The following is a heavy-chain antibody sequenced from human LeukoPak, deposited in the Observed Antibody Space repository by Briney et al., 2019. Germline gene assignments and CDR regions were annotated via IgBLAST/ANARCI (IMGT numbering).Heavy chain of an antibody. CDR2: IYHSGST. Sequence: SETLSLTCTVSGYSISSGYFWGWIRQPPGKGLQWIGSIYHSGSTYYSPSLKCRVTISVDTSNNQFSLKLSSVTAADTAVYYCARAVGYCGGGSCYYYHMDVWGKGTTVTVSS. J-gene: IGHJ6*03. D-gene: IGHD2-15*01. V-gene: IGHV4-38-2*02. CDR1: GYSISSGYF. CDR3: ARAVGYCGGGSCYYYHMDV.